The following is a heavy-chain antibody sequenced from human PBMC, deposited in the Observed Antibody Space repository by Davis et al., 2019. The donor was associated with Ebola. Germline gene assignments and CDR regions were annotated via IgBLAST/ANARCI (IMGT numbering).Heavy chain of an antibody. CDR1: GFTFSTPS. CDR3: ARDLLIPAGRVNFDY. CDR2: ISSSSDTS. V-gene: IGHV3-48*02. D-gene: IGHD2-2*01. J-gene: IGHJ4*02. Sequence: PGGSLRLSFTASGFTFSTPSMTWLRQAPGKRLQWISYISSSSDTSYYADALRGRFTIPRDNAKNSLYLQMNRLSDEDTAVYYCARDLLIPAGRVNFDYWGQGTLVTVSS.